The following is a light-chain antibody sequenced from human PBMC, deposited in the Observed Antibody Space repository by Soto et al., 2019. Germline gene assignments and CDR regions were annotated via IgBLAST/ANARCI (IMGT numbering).Light chain of an antibody. Sequence: QSALTQPASVSGSPGQSITISCTGTRDDVGGYNYVSWYQQYPGKAPKLMIYEVSYRPSGVSNRFSGSRSGHTASLSISGLQAEDEADYYCSAYTNIGTLVFGGWTKLTVL. CDR1: RDDVGGYNY. CDR3: SAYTNIGTLV. CDR2: EVS. V-gene: IGLV2-14*01. J-gene: IGLJ3*02.